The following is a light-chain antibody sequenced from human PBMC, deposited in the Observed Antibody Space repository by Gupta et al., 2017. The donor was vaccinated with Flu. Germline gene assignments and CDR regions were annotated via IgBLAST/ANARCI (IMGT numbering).Light chain of an antibody. CDR3: QQSYSTPRT. CDR2: AAS. Sequence: DIQMTQSPSSLSASVGDRVTITCRASQSISSYLNWYQQKPGKAPKLLIYAASSLQSGVPSRFSGSGSGTDFTLTISRLQPEALATYYCQQSYSTPRTFGQGTKLEIK. CDR1: QSISSY. V-gene: IGKV1-39*01. J-gene: IGKJ2*01.